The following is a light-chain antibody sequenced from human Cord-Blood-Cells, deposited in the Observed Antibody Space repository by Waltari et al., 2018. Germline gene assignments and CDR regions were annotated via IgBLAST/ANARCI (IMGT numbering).Light chain of an antibody. CDR3: QQYGSSPPWT. V-gene: IGKV3-20*01. CDR2: GAS. J-gene: IGKJ1*01. Sequence: DIVLTQSPGTLSLSRGERATLSCRASQRVSSSYLAWYQQKPGQAPRLLIYGASSRATGIPDRFSCSGSGTDFTLTISRLEPEDFAVYYCQQYGSSPPWTFGQGTKVEIK. CDR1: QRVSSSY.